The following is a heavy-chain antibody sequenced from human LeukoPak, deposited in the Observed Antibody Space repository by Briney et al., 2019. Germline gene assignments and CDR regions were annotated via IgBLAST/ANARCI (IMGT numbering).Heavy chain of an antibody. CDR3: ARDREMATIGHGAFDI. J-gene: IGHJ3*02. V-gene: IGHV1-69*05. CDR2: IIPIFGTA. D-gene: IGHD5-24*01. CDR1: GGTFSSYA. Sequence: SVKVSXKASGGTFSSYAISWVRQAPGQGLEWMGRIIPIFGTANYAQKFQGRVTITTDESTSTAYMELSSLRSEDTAVYYCARDREMATIGHGAFDIWGQGTMVTVSS.